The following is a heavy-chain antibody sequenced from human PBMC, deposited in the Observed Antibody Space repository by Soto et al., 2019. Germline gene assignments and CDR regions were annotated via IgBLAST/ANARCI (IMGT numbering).Heavy chain of an antibody. Sequence: SETLSLTCTASGGSISSYYWSWIRQPPGKGLEWIGYIYYSGSTNYNPSLKSRVTISVDTSKNQFSLKLSSVTAADTAVYYCAGVGSTMVRGRYYYGMDVWGQGTTVTVSS. CDR3: AGVGSTMVRGRYYYGMDV. V-gene: IGHV4-59*01. CDR2: IYYSGST. CDR1: GGSISSYY. J-gene: IGHJ6*02. D-gene: IGHD3-10*01.